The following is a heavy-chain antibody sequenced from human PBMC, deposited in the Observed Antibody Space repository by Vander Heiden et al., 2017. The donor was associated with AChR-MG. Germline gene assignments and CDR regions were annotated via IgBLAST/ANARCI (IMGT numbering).Heavy chain of an antibody. J-gene: IGHJ6*02. CDR2: IDHRGNI. V-gene: IGHV4-34*02. CDR1: GHSYSENA. CDR3: VRDRRRALQCSYTGCSYYFYGMDI. Sequence: QVQVQQWGPGLVQPSETLSLTCVVSGHSYSENALTWVRHTPGKGLEWIWSIDHRGNINDRPSLQSRATISSAASRNQVSLTLTSATAADTAVYFCVRDRRRALQCSYTGCSYYFYGMDIWGQGTSVTVSS. D-gene: IGHD3-10*02.